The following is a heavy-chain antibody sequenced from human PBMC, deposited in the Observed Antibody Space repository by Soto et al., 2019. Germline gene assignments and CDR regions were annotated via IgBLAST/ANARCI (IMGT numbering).Heavy chain of an antibody. V-gene: IGHV3-11*01. CDR2: ISISGGTI. CDR1: GFTFSDYY. J-gene: IGHJ4*02. CDR3: ARERARVFDS. Sequence: QVQLVESGGGLVKPGGSLRLSCAASGFTFSDYYMSWIRQAPGKGLEWLSYISISGGTIYYADSVKGRFSISRDNAKNSLYLQLSSLIAEDTAVYFCARERARVFDSWGQGTLVTVSS.